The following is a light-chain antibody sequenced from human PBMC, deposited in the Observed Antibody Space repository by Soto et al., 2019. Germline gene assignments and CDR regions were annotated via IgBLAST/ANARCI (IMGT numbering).Light chain of an antibody. J-gene: IGKJ1*01. CDR1: QTILYSSNNKNY. CDR3: QQYFTLPWT. CDR2: WAS. Sequence: DIVMTQSPDSLAVSLGERATINCKSSQTILYSSNNKNYLAWYQQKPGQPPKLLIYWASTRESGVPDRFSGSGSETDFTLTISSLQAEDVAVYHCQQYFTLPWTFGQGTKVEI. V-gene: IGKV4-1*01.